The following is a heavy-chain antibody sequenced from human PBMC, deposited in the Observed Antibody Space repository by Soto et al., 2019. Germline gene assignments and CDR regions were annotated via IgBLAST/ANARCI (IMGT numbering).Heavy chain of an antibody. CDR2: IYYSGST. V-gene: IGHV4-59*01. Sequence: SETLSLTCTVSGGSTSSYYWSWIRQPPGKGLEWIGYIYYSGSTNYNPSLKSRVTISVDTSKNQFSLKLSSVTAADTAVYYCAKGGWLVPTGFDPWGQGTLVTVSS. J-gene: IGHJ5*02. D-gene: IGHD6-19*01. CDR1: GGSTSSYY. CDR3: AKGGWLVPTGFDP.